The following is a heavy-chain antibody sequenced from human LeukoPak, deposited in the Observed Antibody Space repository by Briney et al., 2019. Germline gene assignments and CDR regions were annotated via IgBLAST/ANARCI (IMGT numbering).Heavy chain of an antibody. D-gene: IGHD1-14*01. CDR1: GFTFSSYW. CDR2: IKSDGSVT. CDR3: ARDHDAVGTTIDH. J-gene: IGHJ4*02. Sequence: PGGSLRLSCAASGFTFSSYWMHWVRQALGEGLVWVSRIKSDGSVTWYADSVKGRFTISRDNAKNMLYLQMNSLRDEDTAVYFCARDHDAVGTTIDHWGQGTLVTVSS. V-gene: IGHV3-74*01.